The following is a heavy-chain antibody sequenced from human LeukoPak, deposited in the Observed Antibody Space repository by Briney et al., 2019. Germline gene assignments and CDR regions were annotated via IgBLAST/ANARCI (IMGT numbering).Heavy chain of an antibody. Sequence: PSETLSLTCTVSGGSISNSYYWGWIRQPPGKGLEWIGEIYHSGSINYNPSLKSRVTISVDKSKNQLSLRLTSVTAADTAVYYCARDNGAIRAYYYHGMDVWGQGTTVTVSS. V-gene: IGHV4-4*02. D-gene: IGHD2-8*01. CDR1: GGSISNSYY. CDR2: IYHSGSI. CDR3: ARDNGAIRAYYYHGMDV. J-gene: IGHJ6*02.